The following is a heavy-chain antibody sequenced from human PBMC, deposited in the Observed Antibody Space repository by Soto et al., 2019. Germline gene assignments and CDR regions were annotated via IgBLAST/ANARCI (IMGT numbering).Heavy chain of an antibody. D-gene: IGHD3-16*01. CDR1: GFTFSSDG. V-gene: IGHV3-33*01. Sequence: QVQLVESGGGVVQPGGSLRLSCAAAGFTFSSDGMHWVRQAPGKGLEWVAVIWYDGSNKYYSDSVKGRFTISRDNSNHSLYPQMTSLRAEDTALYYCARKALRRLAYYSYGMDVWGQGTTVTVSS. CDR2: IWYDGSNK. J-gene: IGHJ6*02. CDR3: ARKALRRLAYYSYGMDV.